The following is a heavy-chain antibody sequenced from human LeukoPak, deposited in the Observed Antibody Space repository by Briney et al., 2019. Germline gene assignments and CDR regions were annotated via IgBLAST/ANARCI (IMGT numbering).Heavy chain of an antibody. CDR1: GFTFSSYA. CDR2: ISYDGSNK. CDR3: ARLYCSSTSCYDY. J-gene: IGHJ4*02. Sequence: GGSLRLSRAASGFTFSSYAMHWVRQAPGKGLEWVAVISYDGSNKYYADSVKGRSTISRDNSKNTLYLQMNSLRAEDTAVYYCARLYCSSTSCYDYWGQGTLVTVSS. D-gene: IGHD2-2*01. V-gene: IGHV3-30-3*01.